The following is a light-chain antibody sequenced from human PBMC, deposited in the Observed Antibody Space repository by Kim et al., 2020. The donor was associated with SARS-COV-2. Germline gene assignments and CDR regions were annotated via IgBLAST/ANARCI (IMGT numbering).Light chain of an antibody. J-gene: IGLJ1*01. V-gene: IGLV3-1*01. CDR1: NLGNKY. CDR2: IDN. Sequence: SYELTQPPSVSVSPGQTATITCSGDNLGNKYISWYQKKSGQSPLLLIYIDNKRPSGISERFSASNSGNTATLTISGTQSLDEADYYCQTWDTNSGELFGTGTKVTVL. CDR3: QTWDTNSGEL.